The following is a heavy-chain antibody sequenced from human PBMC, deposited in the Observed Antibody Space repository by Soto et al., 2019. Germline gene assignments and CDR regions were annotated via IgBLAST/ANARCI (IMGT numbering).Heavy chain of an antibody. J-gene: IGHJ4*02. CDR3: AKDPNLGAYEIYFDY. Sequence: PGGSLRLSCAASGFTFNTYAMSWVRQAPGMGPEWVSSISGVGDTTYYADSVKGRFTISRDNSMNTLYLQMNSLRAEDTAVYYCAKDPNLGAYEIYFDYWGQGTLVTVSS. V-gene: IGHV3-23*01. D-gene: IGHD3-16*01. CDR1: GFTFNTYA. CDR2: ISGVGDTT.